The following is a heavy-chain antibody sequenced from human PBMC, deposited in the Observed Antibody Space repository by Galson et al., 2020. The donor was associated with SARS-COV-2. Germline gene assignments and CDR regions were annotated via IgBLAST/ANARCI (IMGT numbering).Heavy chain of an antibody. V-gene: IGHV3-23*01. CDR1: GFTFSSYA. D-gene: IGHD3-22*01. Sequence: GGSLRLSCAASGFTFSSYAMSWVRQAPGKGLEWVSAIGDGGYDTYYADSVKGRFTISRDNLKNTLYLQMNSLRTEDTAVYYCVRQFMGASSGPPEASWGPGTLVTVSP. CDR3: VRQFMGASSGPPEAS. CDR2: IGDGGYDT. J-gene: IGHJ5*02.